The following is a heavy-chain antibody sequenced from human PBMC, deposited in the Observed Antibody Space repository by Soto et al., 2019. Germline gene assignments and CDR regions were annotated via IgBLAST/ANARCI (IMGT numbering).Heavy chain of an antibody. J-gene: IGHJ6*02. D-gene: IGHD3-3*01. Sequence: ASVKVSCKASGYTFTTYGISWVRQAPGQGLEWMGWISTYSGDTSYAQRFQGRVTLTTDTSTTTAYMELRSLRSDDTAVYYCARDWSALTLPDVWGQGTTVTVSS. V-gene: IGHV1-18*04. CDR1: GYTFTTYG. CDR2: ISTYSGDT. CDR3: ARDWSALTLPDV.